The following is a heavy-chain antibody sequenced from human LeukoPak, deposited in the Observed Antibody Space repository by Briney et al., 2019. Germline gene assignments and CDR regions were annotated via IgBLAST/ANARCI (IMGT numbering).Heavy chain of an antibody. CDR2: IIPILGIA. D-gene: IGHD2-2*01. Sequence: GASVKVSCKASGGTFSSYTISWVRQAPGQGLEWMGRIIPILGIANYAQKFRGRVTITADKSTSTAYMELSSLRSEDTAVYYCASHYCSSTSCYYYYYYMDVWGKGTTVTVSS. CDR3: ASHYCSSTSCYYYYYYMDV. J-gene: IGHJ6*03. CDR1: GGTFSSYT. V-gene: IGHV1-69*02.